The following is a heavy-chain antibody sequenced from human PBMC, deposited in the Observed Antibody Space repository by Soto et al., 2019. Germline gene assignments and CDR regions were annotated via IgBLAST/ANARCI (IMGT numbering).Heavy chain of an antibody. CDR2: IYYSGST. J-gene: IGHJ4*02. CDR3: ARAGYYYDSSGYTPTYYFDY. D-gene: IGHD3-22*01. V-gene: IGHV4-59*01. Sequence: SETLSLTCTVSGGSISSYYWSWIRQPPGKGLEWIGYIYYSGSTNYNPSLKSRVTISVDTSKNQFSLKLSSVTAADTAVYYCARAGYYYDSSGYTPTYYFDYWGQGTLVTVSS. CDR1: GGSISSYY.